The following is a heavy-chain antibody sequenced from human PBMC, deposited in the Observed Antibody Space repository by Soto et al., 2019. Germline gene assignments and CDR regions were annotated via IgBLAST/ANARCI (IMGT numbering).Heavy chain of an antibody. D-gene: IGHD5-12*01. J-gene: IGHJ4*02. CDR1: GFTFDDYA. CDR2: ISWNSGSI. V-gene: IGHV3-9*01. Sequence: EVQLVESGGGLVQPGRSLRLSCAASGFTFDDYAMHWVRQAPGKGLEWVSGISWNSGSIGYADSVKGRFTISRDNAKNSLYLQMNSLRAEDTALYYCAKYRMATICDYFDYWGQGTLVTVSS. CDR3: AKYRMATICDYFDY.